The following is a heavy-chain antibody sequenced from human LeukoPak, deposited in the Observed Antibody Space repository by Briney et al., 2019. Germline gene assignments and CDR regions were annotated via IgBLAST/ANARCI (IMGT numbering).Heavy chain of an antibody. J-gene: IGHJ4*02. Sequence: ASVKVSCKASGYTFTGDYMHWVRQAPGQGLEWMGRLNPNSGGTNYAQKFQGRVTMTRHTSISTAYMELSRLRSDDTAVYYCALDYYDFWSGYYPFDYWGQGTLVSFSS. D-gene: IGHD3-3*01. V-gene: IGHV1-2*06. CDR3: ALDYYDFWSGYYPFDY. CDR2: LNPNSGGT. CDR1: GYTFTGDY.